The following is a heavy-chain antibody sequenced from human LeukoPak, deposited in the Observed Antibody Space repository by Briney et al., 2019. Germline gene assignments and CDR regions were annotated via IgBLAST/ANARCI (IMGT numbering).Heavy chain of an antibody. V-gene: IGHV3-9*01. CDR2: ISWNSDSI. J-gene: IGHJ4*02. Sequence: GGSLRLSCAASGFTFDNYAMHWVRQAPGKGLEWVSGISWNSDSIGYADSVKGRFTISRDNSKNRLYLRMNSLRAEDTALYYCAKDFVVVPGLVNYFDSWGQGTLVTVSS. CDR1: GFTFDNYA. D-gene: IGHD2-15*01. CDR3: AKDFVVVPGLVNYFDS.